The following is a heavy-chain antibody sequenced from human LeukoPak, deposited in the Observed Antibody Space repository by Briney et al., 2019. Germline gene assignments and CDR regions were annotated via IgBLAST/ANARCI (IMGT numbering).Heavy chain of an antibody. D-gene: IGHD3-3*01. CDR3: ARLVEEFFGPYYFDY. CDR2: IYHSGST. V-gene: IGHV4-38-2*01. J-gene: IGHJ4*02. CDR1: GYSISSGYY. Sequence: SETLSLTCAVSGYSISSGYYWGWIRQPPGKGLEWIGTIYHSGSTYYYPSLKSRVTISVDTSKNQFSLKLSSVTAADTAVYYCARLVEEFFGPYYFDYWGRRTLVTVSS.